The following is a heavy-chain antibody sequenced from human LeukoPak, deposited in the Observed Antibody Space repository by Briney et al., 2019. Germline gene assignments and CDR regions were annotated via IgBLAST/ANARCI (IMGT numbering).Heavy chain of an antibody. J-gene: IGHJ3*02. Sequence: GGSLRLSCAASGFTFSSYSMNWVRQAPGKGLEWVSSISSSSSYIYYADSVRGRFTISRDNAKNSLYLQMNSLRAEHTAVYYYARDLLKPDYYDSSGYSAFDIWGQGTMVTVSS. D-gene: IGHD3-22*01. CDR3: ARDLLKPDYYDSSGYSAFDI. CDR1: GFTFSSYS. CDR2: ISSSSSYI. V-gene: IGHV3-21*01.